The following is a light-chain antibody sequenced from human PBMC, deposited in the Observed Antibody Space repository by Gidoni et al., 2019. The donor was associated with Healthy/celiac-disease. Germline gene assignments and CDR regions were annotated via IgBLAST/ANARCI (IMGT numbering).Light chain of an antibody. J-gene: IGKJ1*01. CDR3: QQSYSTPPET. Sequence: DIQMTQSPSSLSASVGDRVTITCRASQSISSYLNWYQQKPGKAPKLLIYAASSLQSGVPSRFSGSGSGKDFNLTISSLQPEDFATYYCQQSYSTPPETFGQGTKVEIK. V-gene: IGKV1-39*01. CDR2: AAS. CDR1: QSISSY.